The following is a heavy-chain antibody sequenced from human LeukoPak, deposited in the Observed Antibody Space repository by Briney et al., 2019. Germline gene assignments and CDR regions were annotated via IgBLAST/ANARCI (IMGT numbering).Heavy chain of an antibody. V-gene: IGHV4-61*02. J-gene: IGHJ6*03. CDR1: GGSTSSGSYY. CDR3: ASRTPHDILTGYYWVDYYMDV. Sequence: SETLSLTCTVSGGSTSSGSYYWSWIRQPAGKGLEWIGRIYTSGSTNYNPSLKSRVTISVDTSKNQFSLKLSSVTAADTAVYYCASRTPHDILTGYYWVDYYMDVWGKGTTVTVSS. CDR2: IYTSGST. D-gene: IGHD3-9*01.